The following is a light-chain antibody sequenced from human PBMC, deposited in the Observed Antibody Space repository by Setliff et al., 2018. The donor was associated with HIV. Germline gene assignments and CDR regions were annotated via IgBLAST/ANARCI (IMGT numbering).Light chain of an antibody. CDR2: EVR. Sequence: QSALTQPAPVSGSPGQSITISCTGTSSDVGGYNHVSWYQQHPGKASKLIIYEVRNRPSGVSNRFSGSKSGNTASLTISGLQAEDEADYYCSSYAITNTLPFGTGTKVTVL. CDR3: SSYAITNTLP. CDR1: SSDVGGYNH. V-gene: IGLV2-14*01. J-gene: IGLJ1*01.